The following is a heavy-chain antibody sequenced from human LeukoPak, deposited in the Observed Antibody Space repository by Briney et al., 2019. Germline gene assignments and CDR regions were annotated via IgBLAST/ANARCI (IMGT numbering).Heavy chain of an antibody. J-gene: IGHJ3*02. V-gene: IGHV4-59*01. CDR2: IYYSGST. D-gene: IGHD3-22*01. Sequence: PSETLSLTCTVSGGSISSYYWSWIRQPPGKGLEWIGYIYYSGSTNYNPSLKSRVTISVDTSKNQFSLKLSSVTAADTAVYYCARWGYYYDSSGYSDAFDIWGQGIMVTVSS. CDR1: GGSISSYY. CDR3: ARWGYYYDSSGYSDAFDI.